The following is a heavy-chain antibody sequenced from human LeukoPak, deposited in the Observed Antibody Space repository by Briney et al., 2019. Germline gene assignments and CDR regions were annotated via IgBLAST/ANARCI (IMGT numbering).Heavy chain of an antibody. Sequence: GGSLRLSCAASGFTFSSYGMHWVRQAPGKGLEWVAAIWYDGSNKYYADSVKGRFTISRDTPKNTLYLQMNSLRAEDTAVYYCARDRSVRYFDYWGQGALVTVSS. CDR3: ARDRSVRYFDY. D-gene: IGHD2-15*01. CDR2: IWYDGSNK. V-gene: IGHV3-33*01. J-gene: IGHJ4*02. CDR1: GFTFSSYG.